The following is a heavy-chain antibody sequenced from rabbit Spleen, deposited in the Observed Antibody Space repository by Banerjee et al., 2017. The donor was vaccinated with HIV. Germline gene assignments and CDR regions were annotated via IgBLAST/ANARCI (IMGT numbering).Heavy chain of an antibody. Sequence: QQLVESGGGLVKPGASLTLTCTASGFSFSNGYVMCWVRQAPGKGLEWIACINTISSGAVYATWAKGRFTISGASWTTVSLQMTSLAAADTAIYFCARDLAGVVGWNFGLWGQGTLVTVS. D-gene: IGHD4-1*01. V-gene: IGHV1S40*01. J-gene: IGHJ3*01. CDR1: GFSFSNGYV. CDR3: ARDLAGVVGWNFGL. CDR2: INTISSGA.